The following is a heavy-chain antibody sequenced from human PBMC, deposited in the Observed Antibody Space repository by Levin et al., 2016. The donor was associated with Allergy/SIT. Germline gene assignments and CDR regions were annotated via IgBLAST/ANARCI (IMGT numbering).Heavy chain of an antibody. J-gene: IGHJ3*02. CDR1: GFTFSSYS. Sequence: GGSLRLSCAASGFTFSSYSMNWVRQAPGKGLEWVSSISSSSSYIYYADSVKGRFTISRDNAKNSLYLQMNSLRAEDTAVYYCARGPDILTGYAFDIWGQGTMVTVSS. CDR3: ARGPDILTGYAFDI. D-gene: IGHD3-9*01. CDR2: ISSSSSYI. V-gene: IGHV3-21*01.